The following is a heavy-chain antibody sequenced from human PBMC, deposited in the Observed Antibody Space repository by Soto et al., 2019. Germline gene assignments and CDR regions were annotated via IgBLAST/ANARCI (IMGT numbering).Heavy chain of an antibody. Sequence: SETLSLTCTVSGGSISSYYWSWMRQPPGKGLEWIGYIYYSGSTYYNPSLKSRVTISVDTSKNQFSLKLSSVTAAGTAVYYCAREGGSSWSKTKYYFDYWGQGTLVTVSS. V-gene: IGHV4-59*12. CDR2: IYYSGST. D-gene: IGHD6-13*01. J-gene: IGHJ4*02. CDR3: AREGGSSWSKTKYYFDY. CDR1: GGSISSYY.